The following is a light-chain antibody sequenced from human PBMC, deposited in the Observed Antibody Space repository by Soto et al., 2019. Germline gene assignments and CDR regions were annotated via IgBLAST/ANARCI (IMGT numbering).Light chain of an antibody. CDR1: QGIRNV. V-gene: IGKV1-17*01. Sequence: DIQMTQFPSSLSASVGERVTITCRASQGIRNVLGWYQQKPGKAPKRLIYAASVLKIGIPARFSGSGSGTEFTLAISSLQPEDSATFYCLQHSTWPLTFGQGTKVEIK. CDR2: AAS. CDR3: LQHSTWPLT. J-gene: IGKJ1*01.